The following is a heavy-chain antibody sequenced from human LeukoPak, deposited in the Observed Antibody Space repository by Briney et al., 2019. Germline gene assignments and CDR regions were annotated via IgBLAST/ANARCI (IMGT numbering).Heavy chain of an antibody. CDR3: ARSVGASNNYFYYGMDV. Sequence: PGGSLRFSCEASGFIFRDFYMTWVRQAPGTGLEWVATINQDGSAEYYVDSVKGRFTMSRDNAKNSVYLQMDSLRAEETAVYYCARSVGASNNYFYYGMDVWGQGTTVTVSS. J-gene: IGHJ6*02. D-gene: IGHD1-26*01. V-gene: IGHV3-7*01. CDR2: INQDGSAE. CDR1: GFIFRDFY.